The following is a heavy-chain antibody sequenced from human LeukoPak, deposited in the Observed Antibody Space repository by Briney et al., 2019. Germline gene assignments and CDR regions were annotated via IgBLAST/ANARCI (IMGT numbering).Heavy chain of an antibody. J-gene: IGHJ4*02. V-gene: IGHV3-49*04. CDR2: IRRKCSGATT. Sequence: PGRSLRLSWTVSGFTFGDYAMGLVRQAPGKGLDGVGLIRRKCSGATTEYAASVKGRFTISRDDSTSTPYLQMNSLKTADTAMYYCTRNIYCSGGSCSYYFDYWGQGTLVTVSS. CDR1: GFTFGDYA. D-gene: IGHD2-15*01. CDR3: TRNIYCSGGSCSYYFDY.